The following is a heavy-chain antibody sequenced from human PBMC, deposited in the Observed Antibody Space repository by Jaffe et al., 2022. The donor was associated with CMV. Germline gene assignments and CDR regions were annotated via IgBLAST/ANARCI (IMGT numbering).Heavy chain of an antibody. D-gene: IGHD2-2*01. CDR3: ARGALVDAFDI. J-gene: IGHJ3*02. V-gene: IGHV3-48*03. CDR1: GFTFSSYE. CDR2: ISSSGSTI. Sequence: EVQLVESGGGLVQPGGSLRLSCAASGFTFSSYEMNWVRQAPGKGLEWVSYISSSGSTIYYADSVKGRFTISRDNAKNSLYLQMNSLRAEDTAVYYCARGALVDAFDIWGQGTMVTVSS.